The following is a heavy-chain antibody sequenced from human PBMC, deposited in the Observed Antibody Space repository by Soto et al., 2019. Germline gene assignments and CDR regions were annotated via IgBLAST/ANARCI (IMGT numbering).Heavy chain of an antibody. CDR3: ARLYYDYV. Sequence: GGSLRLSCAGSGFTFGTYSMNWVRQAAGKGLEWIAYISYDSDTIQYADSVKGRFTISRDNAKNSLYVQMNSLRDEDTAVYYCARLYYDYVWGQGTTVTVSS. CDR2: ISYDSDTI. J-gene: IGHJ6*02. V-gene: IGHV3-48*02. D-gene: IGHD3-3*01. CDR1: GFTFGTYS.